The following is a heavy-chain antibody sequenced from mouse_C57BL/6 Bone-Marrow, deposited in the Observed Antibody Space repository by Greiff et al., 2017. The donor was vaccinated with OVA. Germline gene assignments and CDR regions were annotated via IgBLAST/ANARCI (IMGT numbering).Heavy chain of an antibody. CDR3: AKREGGYDYEYFDV. CDR2: IDPSDSYT. J-gene: IGHJ1*03. Sequence: VKLQQPGAELVMPGASVKLSCKASGYTFTSYWMHWVKQRPGQGLEWIGEIDPSDSYTNYNQKFKGKSTLTVDKSSSTAYMQLSSLTSEDSAVYYCAKREGGYDYEYFDVWGTGTTVTVSS. V-gene: IGHV1-69*01. CDR1: GYTFTSYW. D-gene: IGHD2-4*01.